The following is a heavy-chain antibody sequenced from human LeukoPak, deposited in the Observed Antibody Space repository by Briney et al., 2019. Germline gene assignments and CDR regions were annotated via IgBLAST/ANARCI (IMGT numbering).Heavy chain of an antibody. Sequence: GGSLRLSCAASGFTFSSYAMSWVRQAPGKGLEWVSAISGSGGSTYYADSVKGRFTISGDNSKNTLYLQMNSLRAEDTAVYYCARGPTEPPYGMDVWGQGTTVTVSS. CDR3: ARGPTEPPYGMDV. J-gene: IGHJ6*02. CDR1: GFTFSSYA. V-gene: IGHV3-23*01. D-gene: IGHD1-1*01. CDR2: ISGSGGST.